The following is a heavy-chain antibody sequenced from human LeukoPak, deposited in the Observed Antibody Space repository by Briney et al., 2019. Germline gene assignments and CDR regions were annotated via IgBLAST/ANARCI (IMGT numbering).Heavy chain of an antibody. CDR1: GFTFSSKA. CDR3: AAPITMIDDALDM. J-gene: IGHJ3*02. CDR2: ISNYGGTT. Sequence: PGGSLRLSCVASGFTFSSKAMNWVRQAPGKGLEWVSAISNYGGTTLYADSVRGRFIISRDNSKNTLYLQMSSLRVEDTALYYCAAPITMIDDALDMWGQGTMITVSS. V-gene: IGHV3-23*01. D-gene: IGHD3-22*01.